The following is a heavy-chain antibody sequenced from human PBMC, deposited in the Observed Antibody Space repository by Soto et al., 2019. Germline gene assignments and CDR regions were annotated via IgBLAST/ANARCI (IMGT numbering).Heavy chain of an antibody. D-gene: IGHD3-10*01. Sequence: EVQLVESEGGLVQPGRSLRLSCAASGFTFDDYAMHWVRQAPGKGLEWVSGISWNSGSIGYADSVKGRFTISRDNAKNSLYLQMNSLRAEDTALYYCARVWFGERKGAFDIWGQGTMVTVSS. CDR3: ARVWFGERKGAFDI. J-gene: IGHJ3*02. CDR1: GFTFDDYA. V-gene: IGHV3-9*01. CDR2: ISWNSGSI.